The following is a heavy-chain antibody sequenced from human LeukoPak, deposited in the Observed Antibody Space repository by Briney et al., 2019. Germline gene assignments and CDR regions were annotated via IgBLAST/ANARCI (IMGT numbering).Heavy chain of an antibody. V-gene: IGHV3-30*02. CDR1: GFTFSSYG. J-gene: IGHJ6*03. D-gene: IGHD2-21*01. CDR2: IRYYGSNK. CDR3: AKVVGGRTRAGDYYYMDV. Sequence: GGSLRLSCSASGFTFSSYGMHWVRQAPGKGLEWVAFIRYYGSNKYYADSVKGRFTTSIDNSKNTLYLQMNSLRAEDTALYYCAKVVGGRTRAGDYYYMDVWGKGTTVTVSS.